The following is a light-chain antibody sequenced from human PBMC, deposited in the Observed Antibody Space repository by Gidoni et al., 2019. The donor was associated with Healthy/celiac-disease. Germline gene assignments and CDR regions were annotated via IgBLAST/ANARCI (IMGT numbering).Light chain of an antibody. V-gene: IGKV3-20*01. J-gene: IGKJ2*01. CDR2: GAS. Sequence: EIVLTQSPGTLSLSAGERATLSCRASQSVTSSYLAWYQQKPGQAPRLLIYGASSRATGIPDRFSGSGSGTDFTLTISRLEPEDFAVYYCHQYGSSPPDTFGQGTKVE. CDR3: HQYGSSPPDT. CDR1: QSVTSSY.